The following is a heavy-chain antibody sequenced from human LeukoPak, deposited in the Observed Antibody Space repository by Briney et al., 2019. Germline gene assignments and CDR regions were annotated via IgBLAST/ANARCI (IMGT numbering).Heavy chain of an antibody. CDR2: ISYDGSNK. Sequence: GGSLRLSCAASGFTFSTYGIHWVRQAPGKGLDWVAVISYDGSNKYYADSVKGRFDISRDNSKDTAYLQVNSLRVEDTGVYYCAKGRAVVASSPEFDYWGQGTLVTVS. CDR3: AKGRAVVASSPEFDY. J-gene: IGHJ4*02. D-gene: IGHD3-10*01. V-gene: IGHV3-30*18. CDR1: GFTFSTYG.